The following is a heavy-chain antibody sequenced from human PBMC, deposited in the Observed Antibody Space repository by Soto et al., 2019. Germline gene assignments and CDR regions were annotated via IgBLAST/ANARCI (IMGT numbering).Heavy chain of an antibody. V-gene: IGHV3-13*05. CDR3: SRTDRDFYCLDV. CDR1: GFTFRNYD. J-gene: IGHJ6*02. CDR2: ISAAGDP. Sequence: EVQLVESGGGLVQPGGSLRLSCEASGFTFRNYDMHWVRQGTGKGLEWVSGISAAGDPDYADSVEGRFTISSSNAHNSFFLQMNSLRVGDTAVYYCSRTDRDFYCLDVWGQGTMVIVSS.